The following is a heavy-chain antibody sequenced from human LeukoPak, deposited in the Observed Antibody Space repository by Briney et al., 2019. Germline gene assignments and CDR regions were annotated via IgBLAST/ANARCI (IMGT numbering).Heavy chain of an antibody. CDR1: GGSISSYY. CDR2: IYYSGST. D-gene: IGHD4-23*01. CDR3: ARTQDYGGPDAFDI. Sequence: SETLSLTCTVSGGSISSYYWTRIRQPPGKGLEWIGYIYYSGSTNYNPSLKSRGTISVDTSKNQFSLKLSSVTAADTAVYYCARTQDYGGPDAFDIWGQGTMVTVSS. V-gene: IGHV4-59*01. J-gene: IGHJ3*02.